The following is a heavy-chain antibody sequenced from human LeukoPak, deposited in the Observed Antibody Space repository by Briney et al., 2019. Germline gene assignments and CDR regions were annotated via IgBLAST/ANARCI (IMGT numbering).Heavy chain of an antibody. CDR1: GFTFSSYW. Sequence: PGGSLRLSCAASGFTFSSYWMHWVRQAPGKGMVWVSRINSDGSSTIYADSVKGRFTISRDNDKNTLYLQMNSLRAEDTAVYYCARENVLRFLEYYYYYYMDVWGKGTTVTVSS. CDR3: ARENVLRFLEYYYYYYMDV. J-gene: IGHJ6*03. CDR2: INSDGSST. V-gene: IGHV3-74*01. D-gene: IGHD3-3*01.